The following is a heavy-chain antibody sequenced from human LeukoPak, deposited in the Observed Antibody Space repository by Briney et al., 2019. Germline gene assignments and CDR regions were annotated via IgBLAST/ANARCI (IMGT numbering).Heavy chain of an antibody. J-gene: IGHJ4*02. CDR3: AKAAHYDILTARGHY. Sequence: GGSLGLSCAASGFTFSSYGMHWVRQAPGKGLEWVSAISGSGGSTYYADSVKGRFTISRDNSKNTLYLQMNSLRAEDTAVYYCAKAAHYDILTARGHYWGQGTLVTVSS. CDR1: GFTFSSYG. CDR2: ISGSGGST. V-gene: IGHV3-23*01. D-gene: IGHD3-9*01.